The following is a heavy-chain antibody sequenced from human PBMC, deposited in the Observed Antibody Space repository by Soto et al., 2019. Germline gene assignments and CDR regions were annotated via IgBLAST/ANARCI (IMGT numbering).Heavy chain of an antibody. CDR3: ARDYANYFDSSGYLLDAFDI. D-gene: IGHD3-22*01. CDR1: GGSFSGYY. CDR2: INHSGST. J-gene: IGHJ3*02. Sequence: SETLSLTCAVYGGSFSGYYWSWIRQPPGKGLEWIGEINHSGSTNYNPSLKSRVTISVDTSKNQFSLKLSSVIAADTAVYYCARDYANYFDSSGYLLDAFDIWGQGTMVTVS. V-gene: IGHV4-34*01.